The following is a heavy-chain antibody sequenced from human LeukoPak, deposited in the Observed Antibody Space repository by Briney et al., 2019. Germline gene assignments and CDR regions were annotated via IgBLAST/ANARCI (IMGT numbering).Heavy chain of an antibody. Sequence: PGGSLRLSCAASGFTFSSYGMHWVRQAPGKGLEWGAFIRYDGSNKYYADSVKGRFTISRDNSKNTLYLQMNSLRAEDTAVYYCAKGRKATIEGFDYWGQGTLVTVSS. CDR1: GFTFSSYG. V-gene: IGHV3-30*02. J-gene: IGHJ4*02. D-gene: IGHD5-12*01. CDR2: IRYDGSNK. CDR3: AKGRKATIEGFDY.